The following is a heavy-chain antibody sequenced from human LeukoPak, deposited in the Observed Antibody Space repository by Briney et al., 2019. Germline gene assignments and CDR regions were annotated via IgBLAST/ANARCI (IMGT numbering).Heavy chain of an antibody. CDR3: AADLSGYDYVWGTEPVYWFDP. CDR2: IVVGSGNT. Sequence: SVKVSCKASGFTLTSSAMQWVRQARGQRLEWIGWIVVGSGNTNYAQKFQERVTITRDMSTSTAYMELSSLRSEDTAVYYCAADLSGYDYVWGTEPVYWFDPWGQGTLVTVSS. V-gene: IGHV1-58*02. D-gene: IGHD3-16*01. CDR1: GFTLTSSA. J-gene: IGHJ5*02.